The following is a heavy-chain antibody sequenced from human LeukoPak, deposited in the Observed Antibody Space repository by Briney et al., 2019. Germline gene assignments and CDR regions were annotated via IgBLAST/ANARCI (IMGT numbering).Heavy chain of an antibody. Sequence: SVKVSCKACGGTFSSYAISWVRQAPGQGLEWMGRIIPIFGIANYAQKFQGRVTITADKSTSTAYMELSSLRSEDTAVYYCARVPESGGGVWGQGTMVTVSS. CDR3: ARVPESGGGV. D-gene: IGHD1-26*01. CDR2: IIPIFGIA. CDR1: GGTFSSYA. V-gene: IGHV1-69*04. J-gene: IGHJ3*01.